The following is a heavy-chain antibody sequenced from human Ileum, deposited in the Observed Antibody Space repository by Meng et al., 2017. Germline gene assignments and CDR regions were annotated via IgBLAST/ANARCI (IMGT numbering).Heavy chain of an antibody. CDR3: ASDPNWSTT. CDR1: RSIFDSYD. Sequence: VGFGGGLVKPGGSLRLSCVGSRSIFDSYDMTWIRQAPGKGPEWVASMGLGHSHGSYADSVIGRFTVSRDNAKTSFFLQMNSLRAEDTAIYYCASDPNWSTTWGQGTLVTVSS. J-gene: IGHJ5*02. V-gene: IGHV3-21*04. CDR2: MGLGHSHG.